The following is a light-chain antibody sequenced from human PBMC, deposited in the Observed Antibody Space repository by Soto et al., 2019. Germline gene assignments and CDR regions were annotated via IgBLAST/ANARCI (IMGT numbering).Light chain of an antibody. CDR1: QSVSSSY. CDR2: GAS. Sequence: PGERATLSCRASQSVSSSYLAWYQQKPGQAPRLLIYGASSRATGIPDRFSGSGSGTEFTLTISSLQPDDFATYYCQQYDTYWTFGQGTKVDIK. CDR3: QQYDTYWT. J-gene: IGKJ1*01. V-gene: IGKV3-20*01.